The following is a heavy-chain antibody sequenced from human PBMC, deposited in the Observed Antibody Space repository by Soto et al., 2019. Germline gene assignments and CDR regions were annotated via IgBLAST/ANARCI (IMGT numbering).Heavy chain of an antibody. CDR2: INLSGGST. Sequence: QVQLVQSGAEVKKPGASLKVSCKASGYTFPSYYMHWVRQAPGQGLEWMGIINLSGGSTSYAQKFQGRVTMTRDTSRGTGYMELSSRRYEATGGDVCARGYDFWSGSYYVDVWGKATRVTVSS. CDR3: ARGYDFWSGSYYVDV. V-gene: IGHV1-46*03. D-gene: IGHD3-3*01. J-gene: IGHJ6*03. CDR1: GYTFPSYY.